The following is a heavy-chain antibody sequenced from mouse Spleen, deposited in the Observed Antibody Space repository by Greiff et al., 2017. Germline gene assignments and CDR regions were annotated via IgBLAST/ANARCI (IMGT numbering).Heavy chain of an antibody. D-gene: IGHD4-1*01. CDR3: ARKDWDEYYFDY. CDR2: IYPGDGDT. CDR1: GYAFSSSW. V-gene: IGHV1-82*01. J-gene: IGHJ2*01. Sequence: QVQLQQSGPELVKPGASVKISCKASGYAFSSSWMNWVKQRPGKGLEWIGRIYPGDGDTNYNGKFKGKATLTADKSSSTAYMQLSSLTSEDSAVYFCARKDWDEYYFDYWGQGTTLTVSS.